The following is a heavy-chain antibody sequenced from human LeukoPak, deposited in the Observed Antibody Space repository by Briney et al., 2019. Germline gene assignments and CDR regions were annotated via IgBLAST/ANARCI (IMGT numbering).Heavy chain of an antibody. J-gene: IGHJ4*02. CDR1: GFTFDDYG. Sequence: GRSLRLSCAASGFTFDDYGMHWVRQAPGKGLEWVSGISWNSDSRGYADSVKGRFTISRDNAKNTLYLQMSSLRAEVTAVYYCAREGEPYMSTGGSDYWGQGTLVTVSS. CDR3: AREGEPYMSTGGSDY. V-gene: IGHV3-9*01. CDR2: ISWNSDSR. D-gene: IGHD4-17*01.